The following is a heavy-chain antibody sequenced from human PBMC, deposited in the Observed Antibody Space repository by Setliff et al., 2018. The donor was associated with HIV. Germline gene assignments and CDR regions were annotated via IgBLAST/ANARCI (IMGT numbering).Heavy chain of an antibody. D-gene: IGHD2-8*01. CDR3: VRDDSNGPNSLDP. CDR2: ISDDGSAK. Sequence: PGGSLRLSCAASGFTFSSYGMHWVRQAPGKGPECVAVISDDGSAKYYGDSVKGRFTISRDNSKDTLYLDLNSLRSEDTAVYYCVRDDSNGPNSLDPWGQGTLVTVSS. CDR1: GFTFSSYG. J-gene: IGHJ5*02. V-gene: IGHV3-30*19.